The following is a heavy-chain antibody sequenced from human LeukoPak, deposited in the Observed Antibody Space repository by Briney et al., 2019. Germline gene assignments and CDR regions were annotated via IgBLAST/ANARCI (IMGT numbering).Heavy chain of an antibody. CDR1: GDSVSSNSAA. CDR3: AGTTDYSSFLAH. J-gene: IGHJ4*02. CDR2: TYYRSKWHN. D-gene: IGHD4-11*01. Sequence: SQTLSLTCAISGDSVSSNSAAWNWIRQSPSRGLEWLGRTYYRSKWHNEYAESVKSRISINPDTSKNQFSLQLNSVTPEDTAEYYCAGTTDYSSFLAHWGQGTLVTVSS. V-gene: IGHV6-1*01.